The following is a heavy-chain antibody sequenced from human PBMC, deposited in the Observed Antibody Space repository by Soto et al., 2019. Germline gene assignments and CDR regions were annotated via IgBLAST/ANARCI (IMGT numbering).Heavy chain of an antibody. CDR2: INSDGSST. Sequence: EVQLVESGGGLVQPGGSLRLSCAASGFTFSSYWMHWVRQAPGKGLVWVSRINSDGSSTTYADSVKGRFTISRDNAKKTLYLQMNSRRAEDTAVYYFARVETCSSTSCYSVFDYWGRGILVNVSS. CDR3: ARVETCSSTSCYSVFDY. J-gene: IGHJ4*02. D-gene: IGHD2-2*01. V-gene: IGHV3-74*03. CDR1: GFTFSSYW.